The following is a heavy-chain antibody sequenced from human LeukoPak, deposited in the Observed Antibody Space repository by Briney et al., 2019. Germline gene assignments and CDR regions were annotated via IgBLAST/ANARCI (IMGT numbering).Heavy chain of an antibody. Sequence: GGSLRLSCAASGFTFSSYAMHWVRQAPGKGLEWVAVISYDGSNKYYADSVKGRFTISRDNSKNTLYLQMNSLRAEDTAVYYCASDAGGYFDYWGQGTLVTVSS. CDR3: ASDAGGYFDY. CDR1: GFTFSSYA. J-gene: IGHJ4*02. CDR2: ISYDGSNK. D-gene: IGHD3-10*01. V-gene: IGHV3-30-3*01.